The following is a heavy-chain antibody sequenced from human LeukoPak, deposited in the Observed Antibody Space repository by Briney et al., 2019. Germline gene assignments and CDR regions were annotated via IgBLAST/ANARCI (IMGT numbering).Heavy chain of an antibody. CDR1: GGSMSSSSYY. D-gene: IGHD1-14*01. V-gene: IGHV4-39*01. Sequence: SETLSLTCTVSGGSMSSSSYYWGWIRQPPGKGLEWIGSIYYSGSTYHNPSLKSRVTISVDTSKNQFSLKLSSVTAADTAVYYCARTYNTYYFDYWGQGTLVTVSS. J-gene: IGHJ4*02. CDR2: IYYSGST. CDR3: ARTYNTYYFDY.